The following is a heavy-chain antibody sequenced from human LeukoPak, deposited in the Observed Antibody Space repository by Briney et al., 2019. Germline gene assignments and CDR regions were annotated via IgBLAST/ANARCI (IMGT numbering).Heavy chain of an antibody. CDR1: GGSFSGYY. CDR2: INHSGST. Sequence: PSETLSLTCAVYGGSFSGYYWSWIRQPPGKGLEWIGEINHSGSTNYNPSLKNRVTISVDTSKNQFSLKLSSVTAADTAVYYCARFTTIAVAGTVFYFDYWGQGTLVTVSS. V-gene: IGHV4-34*01. D-gene: IGHD6-19*01. CDR3: ARFTTIAVAGTVFYFDY. J-gene: IGHJ4*02.